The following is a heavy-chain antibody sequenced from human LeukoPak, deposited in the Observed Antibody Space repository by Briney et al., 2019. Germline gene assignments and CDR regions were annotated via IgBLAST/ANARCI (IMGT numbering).Heavy chain of an antibody. CDR2: MWFDGTKT. J-gene: IGHJ3*02. V-gene: IGHV3-33*01. Sequence: GGSLRLSCEASGFTFRSFGFHWVRPAPGKGVEWVALMWFDGTKTYYADSGKGRFSVSRDNSKNTVYLQMNSLRVEDTAVYYCARHGIAALTDAFDIWGQGTTVSVSS. CDR3: ARHGIAALTDAFDI. CDR1: GFTFRSFG. D-gene: IGHD6-13*01.